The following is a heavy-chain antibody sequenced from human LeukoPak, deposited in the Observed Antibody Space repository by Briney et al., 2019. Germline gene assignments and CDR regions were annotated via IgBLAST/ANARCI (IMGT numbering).Heavy chain of an antibody. J-gene: IGHJ4*02. CDR2: INWNGDST. Sequence: GGSLRLSCAASGFTFDDYGLSWVRQVPGKGLEWVSDINWNGDSTGYAHSVRGRFTISRDNSKNSVYLQMNSLRVEDTAFYYCARGGITIFGGIIYQDYWGQGTLVTVSS. D-gene: IGHD3-3*01. CDR1: GFTFDDYG. V-gene: IGHV3-20*04. CDR3: ARGGITIFGGIIYQDY.